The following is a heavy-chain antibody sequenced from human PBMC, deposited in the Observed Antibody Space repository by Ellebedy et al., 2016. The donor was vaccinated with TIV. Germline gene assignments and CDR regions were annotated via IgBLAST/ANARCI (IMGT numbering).Heavy chain of an antibody. CDR3: AKDGRPVRGVITLWDY. CDR1: GFTFSSYA. J-gene: IGHJ4*02. CDR2: ISGSGGST. D-gene: IGHD3-10*01. Sequence: GESLKISXAASGFTFSSYAMSWVRQAPGKGLEWVSAISGSGGSTYYADSVKGRFTISRDNSKNTLYLQMNSLRAEDTAVYYCAKDGRPVRGVITLWDYWGQGTLVTVSS. V-gene: IGHV3-23*01.